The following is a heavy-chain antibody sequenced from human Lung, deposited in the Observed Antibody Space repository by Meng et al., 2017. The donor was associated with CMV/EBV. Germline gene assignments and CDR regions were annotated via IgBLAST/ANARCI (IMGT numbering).Heavy chain of an antibody. J-gene: IGHJ5*02. CDR1: GDSITSYY. CDR3: ARDFGSSWYPNWFDP. Sequence: QLQEPGPGPGKPPETLSLTCTVSGDSITSYYWSWIRQPAGKGLEWIGRISASGNTRYNPSLKSRVTMSVDTSKNQFSLKLSSVTAADTAVYYCARDFGSSWYPNWFDPWGQGTLVTVSS. CDR2: ISASGNT. V-gene: IGHV4-4*07. D-gene: IGHD6-13*01.